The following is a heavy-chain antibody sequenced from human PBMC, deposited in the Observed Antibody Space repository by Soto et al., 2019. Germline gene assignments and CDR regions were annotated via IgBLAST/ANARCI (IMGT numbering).Heavy chain of an antibody. V-gene: IGHV3-66*01. Sequence: GGSLRLSCAASGLIVNRNALSWVRQAPGKGLEWVSVSHSVDSTYYADSVKGRFTISRDNSQNTLYLQMNSLRDEDTAVYYCARDGGSRTAVAGTGDFYYGMDVWGQGTTVTVSS. CDR1: GLIVNRNA. CDR2: SHSVDST. D-gene: IGHD6-19*01. J-gene: IGHJ6*02. CDR3: ARDGGSRTAVAGTGDFYYGMDV.